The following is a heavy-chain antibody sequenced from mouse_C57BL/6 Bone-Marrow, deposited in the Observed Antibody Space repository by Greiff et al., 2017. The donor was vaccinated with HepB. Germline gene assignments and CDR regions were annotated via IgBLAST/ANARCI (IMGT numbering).Heavy chain of an antibody. Sequence: VQLQQPGAELVMPGASVKLSCKASGYTFTSYWMHWVKQRPGQGLEWIGEIDPSDSYTNYNQKFKGKSTLTVDKSSSTAYMQLSSLTSEDSAVYDCARWDDGYLDYWGQGTTLTVSS. D-gene: IGHD2-3*01. V-gene: IGHV1-69*01. CDR2: IDPSDSYT. J-gene: IGHJ2*01. CDR3: ARWDDGYLDY. CDR1: GYTFTSYW.